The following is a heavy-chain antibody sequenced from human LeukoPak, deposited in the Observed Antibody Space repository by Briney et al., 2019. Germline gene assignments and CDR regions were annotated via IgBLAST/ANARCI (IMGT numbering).Heavy chain of an antibody. CDR1: GGSISSSSYY. Sequence: SETLSLTCTVSGGSISSSSYYWGWIRQPPGKGLEWIGSIYYSGSTYYNPSLKSRVTISADTSKNQFSLKLSSVTAADTAVYYCASHLGYCSGGSCFTFDYWGQGTLVTVSS. CDR3: ASHLGYCSGGSCFTFDY. V-gene: IGHV4-39*01. J-gene: IGHJ4*02. D-gene: IGHD2-15*01. CDR2: IYYSGST.